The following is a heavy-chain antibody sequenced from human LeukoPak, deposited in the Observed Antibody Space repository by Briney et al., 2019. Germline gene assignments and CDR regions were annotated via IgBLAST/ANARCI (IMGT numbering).Heavy chain of an antibody. D-gene: IGHD5-12*01. V-gene: IGHV3-74*01. CDR3: ARGGYGHGFDI. CDR1: GFTFRNYW. Sequence: TGGSLRLSCAASGFTFRNYWMHWVRQAPGKGLAWVSRVDSDGTDTIYADSVKGRCTISRDNAKNTVFLQMSSLTVEDTGVYYCARGGYGHGFDIWGQGTVVTVSS. J-gene: IGHJ3*02. CDR2: VDSDGTDT.